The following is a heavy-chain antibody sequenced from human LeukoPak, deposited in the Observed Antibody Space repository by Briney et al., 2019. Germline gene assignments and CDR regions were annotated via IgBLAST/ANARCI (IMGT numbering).Heavy chain of an antibody. V-gene: IGHV4-59*01. Sequence: SETLSLTCSVSRGSISSDSWTWIRQPPGKTLEWVGKNHFGGSTNYNPSLRGRVTISVDNSRKYFSLRLTSVTSADTAVYYCAREASGTFFNWGQGTLVSVSS. D-gene: IGHD1-26*01. CDR3: AREASGTFFN. CDR2: NHFGGST. CDR1: RGSISSDS. J-gene: IGHJ4*02.